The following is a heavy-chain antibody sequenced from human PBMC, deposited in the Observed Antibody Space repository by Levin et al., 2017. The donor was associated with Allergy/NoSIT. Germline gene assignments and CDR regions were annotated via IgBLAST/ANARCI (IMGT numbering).Heavy chain of an antibody. Sequence: LSLTCAASGFTFSSSGMHWVRQAPGKGLEWVAVISYDGSNKYYADSVKGRFTISRDNSKNTLYLQMNSLRAEDTAVYYCASGRDGGYGDGPDYWGQGTLVTVSS. D-gene: IGHD4-17*01. CDR3: ASGRDGGYGDGPDY. CDR2: ISYDGSNK. J-gene: IGHJ4*02. V-gene: IGHV3-30*03. CDR1: GFTFSSSG.